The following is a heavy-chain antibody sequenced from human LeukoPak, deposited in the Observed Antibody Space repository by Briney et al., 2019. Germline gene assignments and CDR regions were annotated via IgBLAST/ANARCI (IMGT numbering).Heavy chain of an antibody. CDR3: ARGSRYSGSYSY. J-gene: IGHJ4*02. D-gene: IGHD1-26*01. CDR1: GGSISSGSYY. Sequence: SETLSLTCTVSGGSISSGSYYWSWLRQPAGKGLEWIGRIYTSGSTNYNPSLKSRVTMSVDTSKNQFSLKLSSVTAADTAVYYCARGSRYSGSYSYWGQGTLVTVSS. V-gene: IGHV4-61*02. CDR2: IYTSGST.